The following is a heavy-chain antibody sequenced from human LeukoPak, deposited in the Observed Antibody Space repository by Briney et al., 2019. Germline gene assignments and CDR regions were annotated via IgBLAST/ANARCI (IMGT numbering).Heavy chain of an antibody. D-gene: IGHD2-21*02. CDR1: GFSFSSYT. CDR3: ARDGRCGGDCYAS. V-gene: IGHV3-21*04. J-gene: IGHJ4*02. CDR2: ISSSSSYI. Sequence: GSLRLSCAASGFSFSSYTMNWVRQAPGKGLEWVSIISSSSSYIYYADSVKGRFTISRDNAKSALYLQMNSLRVEDTAVYYCARDGRCGGDCYASWGQGTLVTVSS.